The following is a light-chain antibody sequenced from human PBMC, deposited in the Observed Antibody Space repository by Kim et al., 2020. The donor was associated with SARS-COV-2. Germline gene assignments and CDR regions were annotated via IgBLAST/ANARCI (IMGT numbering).Light chain of an antibody. CDR3: QAWDSSTAV. J-gene: IGLJ3*02. Sequence: LSQGQTASITCSGDKVGDKYACWYQQKPGQAPVLVIYQDSKRPSGIPERFSGSNSGNTATLTISGTQAMDEADYYCQAWDSSTAVFGGGTQLTVL. V-gene: IGLV3-1*01. CDR2: QDS. CDR1: KVGDKY.